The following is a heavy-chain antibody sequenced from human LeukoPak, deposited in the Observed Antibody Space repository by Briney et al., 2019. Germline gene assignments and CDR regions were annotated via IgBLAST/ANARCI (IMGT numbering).Heavy chain of an antibody. J-gene: IGHJ4*02. CDR2: IYSDAT. D-gene: IGHD3-22*01. Sequence: GGSLRLSCVASGSTFSSYWIHWVRQAPGKGLVWVSRIYSDATYYADSVKGRFTISRDNAKNTLYLQMNSLRAEDTAVYYCARESYDSSGYYYGGGFHYWGQGTLVTVSS. CDR1: GSTFSSYW. V-gene: IGHV3-74*01. CDR3: ARESYDSSGYYYGGGFHY.